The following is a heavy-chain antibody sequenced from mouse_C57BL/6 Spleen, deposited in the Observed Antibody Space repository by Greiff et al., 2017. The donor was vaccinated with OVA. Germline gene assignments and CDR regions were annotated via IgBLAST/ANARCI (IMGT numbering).Heavy chain of an antibody. CDR2: IRNKANGYTT. D-gene: IGHD1-3*01. CDR1: GFTFTDYY. CDR3: ARSQLRSGFAY. J-gene: IGHJ3*01. Sequence: EVMLVESGGGLVQPGGSLSLSCAASGFTFTDYYMSWVRQPPGKALEWLGFIRNKANGYTTEYSASVKGRFTISRDNSQSILYLQMNALRAEDSATYYCARSQLRSGFAYWGQGTLVTVSA. V-gene: IGHV7-3*01.